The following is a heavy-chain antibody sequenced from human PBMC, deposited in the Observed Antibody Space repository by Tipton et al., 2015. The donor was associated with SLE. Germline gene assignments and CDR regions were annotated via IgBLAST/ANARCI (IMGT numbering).Heavy chain of an antibody. CDR2: IYYSGST. J-gene: IGHJ5*02. D-gene: IGHD4-11*01. Sequence: TLSLTCTVSGGSISSGDYYWTWIRQHPGKGLEWIGYIYYSGSTYYNPSLKSRVTISLDTSRNQFSLNLNSVTAADTAVYFCASLSLRLNWFDPWGQGTLVTVSS. CDR3: ASLSLRLNWFDP. CDR1: GGSISSGDYY. V-gene: IGHV4-30-4*08.